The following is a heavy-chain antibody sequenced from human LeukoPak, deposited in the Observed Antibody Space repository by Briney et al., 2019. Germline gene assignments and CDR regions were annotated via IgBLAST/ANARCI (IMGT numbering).Heavy chain of an antibody. V-gene: IGHV3-23*01. CDR2: IGNNGGGI. CDR3: AIDPNWGTHS. Sequence: GRSLRLSCAASGFTFSTYTMYWVRHPPGKRLEWVSIIGNNGGGIHYAYSVKGRFTISRDNFKNALYLQMNSLRVEDTAVYYCAIDPNWGTHSWGQGVLVTVSS. CDR1: GFTFSTYT. D-gene: IGHD7-27*01. J-gene: IGHJ4*02.